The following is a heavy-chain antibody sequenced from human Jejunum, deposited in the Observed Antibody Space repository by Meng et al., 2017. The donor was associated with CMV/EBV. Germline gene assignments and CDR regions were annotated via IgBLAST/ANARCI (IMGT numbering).Heavy chain of an antibody. CDR1: GYTFTGHY. CDR3: AREQTVSGSRGLDY. Sequence: GYTFTGHYIHWVRQVPGQGLEWMGWINPNGGATKNAQNFQGRVTMTRDTSINTVYMELNSLRSDDTAVYYCAREQTVSGSRGLDYWGQGTLVTVSS. CDR2: INPNGGAT. D-gene: IGHD6-19*01. J-gene: IGHJ4*02. V-gene: IGHV1-2*02.